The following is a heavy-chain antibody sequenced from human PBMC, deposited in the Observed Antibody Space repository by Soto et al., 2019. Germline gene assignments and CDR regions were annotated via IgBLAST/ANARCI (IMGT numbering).Heavy chain of an antibody. CDR2: ISGSGGST. CDR3: AKEGTYNWNEAEEDYFDY. CDR1: GFTFSSYA. D-gene: IGHD1-1*01. V-gene: IGHV3-23*01. Sequence: GGSLRLSCAASGFTFSSYAMSWVRQAPGKGLEWVSAISGSGGSTYYADSVKGRFTISRDNSKNTLYLQMNSLRAEDTAVYYCAKEGTYNWNEAEEDYFDYWGQGTLVTVSS. J-gene: IGHJ4*02.